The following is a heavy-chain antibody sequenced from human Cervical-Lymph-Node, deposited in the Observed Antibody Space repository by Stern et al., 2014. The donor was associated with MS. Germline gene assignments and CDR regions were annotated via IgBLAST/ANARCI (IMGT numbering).Heavy chain of an antibody. D-gene: IGHD2-8*01. Sequence: HVTISADKSISTAYLQWSSLKASDTAMYYCARHGVPAFDYWGQGTLVTVSS. J-gene: IGHJ4*02. V-gene: IGHV5-10-1*01. CDR3: ARHGVPAFDY.